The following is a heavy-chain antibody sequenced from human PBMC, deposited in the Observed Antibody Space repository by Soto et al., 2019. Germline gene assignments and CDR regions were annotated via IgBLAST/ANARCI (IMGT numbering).Heavy chain of an antibody. J-gene: IGHJ6*04. CDR1: GFTFDDYA. Sequence: EVQLVESGGGLVQPGRSLRLSCAASGFTFDDYAMHWVRQAPGKGLEWVSGISWNSGSIGYADSVKARFTISRDNAKNSMYLQMTRLSTEDTVLYYCAKEGRCSSTSFQGPFWGKGTTVTVSS. D-gene: IGHD2-2*01. CDR2: ISWNSGSI. V-gene: IGHV3-9*01. CDR3: AKEGRCSSTSFQGPF.